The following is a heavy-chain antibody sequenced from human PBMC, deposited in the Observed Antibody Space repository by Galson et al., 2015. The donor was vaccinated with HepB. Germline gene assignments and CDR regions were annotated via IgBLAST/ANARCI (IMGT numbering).Heavy chain of an antibody. Sequence: SLRLSCAASGFTFSSYDMNWVRQAPGKGLEWVSYISSSGSTIYYADSVKGRFTISRDNAKNSLYLQMNSLRAEDTAVYYCANSYCGGDCYSGYFQHWGQGTLVTVSS. CDR3: ANSYCGGDCYSGYFQH. CDR2: ISSSGSTI. J-gene: IGHJ1*01. V-gene: IGHV3-48*03. CDR1: GFTFSSYD. D-gene: IGHD2-21*02.